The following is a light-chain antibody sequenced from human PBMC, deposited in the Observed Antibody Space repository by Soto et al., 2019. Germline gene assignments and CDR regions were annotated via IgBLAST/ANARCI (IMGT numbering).Light chain of an antibody. CDR1: QSVGRNY. CDR3: HQYASAPLT. CDR2: TAS. Sequence: EIVLTQSPGTLALSPGERATLACRASQSVGRNYLAWFQKKPGQAPSLLIHTASGRATGIPDRFSGSGSGTDFTLTVSRLEPEDLAVYYCHQYASAPLTVGGGTKVDTK. J-gene: IGKJ4*01. V-gene: IGKV3-20*01.